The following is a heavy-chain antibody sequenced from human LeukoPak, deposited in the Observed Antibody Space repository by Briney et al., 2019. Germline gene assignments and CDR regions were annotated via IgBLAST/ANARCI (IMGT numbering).Heavy chain of an antibody. J-gene: IGHJ6*02. Sequence: SCKASGYTFTGYYMHWVRQAPGKGLEWVAVISYDGSNKYYADSVKGRFTISRDNSKNTLYLQMNSLRAEDTAVYYCARAPDYGDYYYYGMDVWGQGTTVTVSS. CDR3: ARAPDYGDYYYYGMDV. D-gene: IGHD4-17*01. CDR1: GYTFTGYY. V-gene: IGHV3-30-3*01. CDR2: ISYDGSNK.